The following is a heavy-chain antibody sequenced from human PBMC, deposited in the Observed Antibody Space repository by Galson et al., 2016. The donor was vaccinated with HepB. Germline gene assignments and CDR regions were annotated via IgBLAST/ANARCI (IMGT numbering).Heavy chain of an antibody. CDR3: AHSPNYDFWSGYYMDRWWFDP. D-gene: IGHD3-3*01. CDR2: IYWDDDK. V-gene: IGHV2-5*02. J-gene: IGHJ5*02. CDR1: GFSLSTSGVG. Sequence: PALVKPTQTLTLTCTFSGFSLSTSGVGVGWIRQPPGKALEWVALIYWDDDKRYSPSLKSRLTITKDTSKNQVVLTMTNMDPVDTATYYCAHSPNYDFWSGYYMDRWWFDPWGQGTLVTVSS.